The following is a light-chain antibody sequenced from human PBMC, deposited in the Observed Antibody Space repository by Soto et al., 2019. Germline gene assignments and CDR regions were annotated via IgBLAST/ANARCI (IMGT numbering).Light chain of an antibody. V-gene: IGKV3-15*01. CDR1: QSVNIN. J-gene: IGKJ4*01. Sequence: EIVMTQSPATLSVSPGERATLSCRASQSVNINSAWYQQKPGQAPRLLIYGTSTRATGVPARFSGSGSGTEFTLTISNLQSEDFAVYYCQQYNDWPPLTFGGGTRWIP. CDR3: QQYNDWPPLT. CDR2: GTS.